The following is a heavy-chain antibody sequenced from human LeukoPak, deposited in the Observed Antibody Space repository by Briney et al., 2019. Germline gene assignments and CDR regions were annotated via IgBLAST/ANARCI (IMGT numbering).Heavy chain of an antibody. CDR1: GCSFTTFW. J-gene: IGHJ4*02. CDR2: IHPGDSDT. CDR3: ARQNTGGSGLY. V-gene: IGHV5-51*01. Sequence: GESLKISCEASGCSFTTFWIGWVRQMPGKGLEWMGIIHPGDSDTTYSPSFQGQVTISADKSINTAYLHWSSLKTSDTAMYYCARQNTGGSGLYWGQGTLVTVSS. D-gene: IGHD2-8*02.